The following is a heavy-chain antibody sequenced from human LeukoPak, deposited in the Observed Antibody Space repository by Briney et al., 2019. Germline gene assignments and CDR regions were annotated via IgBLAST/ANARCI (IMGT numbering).Heavy chain of an antibody. Sequence: SETLSLTCTVSGGSISSYYWSWIRQPPGKGLEWIGNIYYSGSTNYNPSLKSRVTISVDTSKNQFSLKLSSVTVADTAVYYCARDRAVAGRYYYGMDVWGQGTTVTVSS. CDR1: GGSISSYY. J-gene: IGHJ6*02. CDR2: IYYSGST. V-gene: IGHV4-59*01. D-gene: IGHD6-19*01. CDR3: ARDRAVAGRYYYGMDV.